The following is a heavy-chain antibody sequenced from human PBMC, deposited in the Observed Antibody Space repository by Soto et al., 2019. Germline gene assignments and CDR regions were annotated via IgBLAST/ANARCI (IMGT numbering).Heavy chain of an antibody. D-gene: IGHD6-6*01. V-gene: IGHV4-34*01. CDR1: GGSFSGYY. Sequence: PSETLSLTCAVYGGSFSGYYWSWIRQPPGKGLEWIGEINHSGSTNYNPSLKSRVTISVDTSKNQFSLKLSSVTAADTAVYYCARASWGSGSSSYYFDYWGQRTLVTVSS. J-gene: IGHJ4*02. CDR2: INHSGST. CDR3: ARASWGSGSSSYYFDY.